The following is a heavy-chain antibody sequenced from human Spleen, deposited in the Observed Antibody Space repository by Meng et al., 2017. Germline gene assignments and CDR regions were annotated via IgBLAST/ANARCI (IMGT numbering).Heavy chain of an antibody. J-gene: IGHJ4*02. V-gene: IGHV3-74*01. CDR1: GFTFSRYW. CDR3: SKDYTGSDDY. D-gene: IGHD5-12*01. Sequence: EVQRVESGGRLVPPGGSLRLSCAASGFTFSRYWMHWVSQVPGQGLVWVSRINPDGSSISYADSVKGRFTISRYNAKNTLYLQMTSLRAEDTAVYYCSKDYTGSDDYWGQGTLVTVSS. CDR2: INPDGSSI.